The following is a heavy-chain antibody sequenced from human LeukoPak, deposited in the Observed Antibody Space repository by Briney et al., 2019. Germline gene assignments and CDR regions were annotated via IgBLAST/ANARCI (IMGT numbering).Heavy chain of an antibody. CDR2: ISSSGSTI. J-gene: IGHJ5*02. CDR1: GFTFSSYG. D-gene: IGHD3-22*01. Sequence: GRSLRLSCAASGFTFSSYGMHWVRQAPGKGLEWVSYISSSGSTIYYADSVKGRFTISRDNAKNSLYLQMNSLRAEDTAVYYCASVSGADSSGYYDWFDPWGQGTLVTVSS. V-gene: IGHV3-48*04. CDR3: ASVSGADSSGYYDWFDP.